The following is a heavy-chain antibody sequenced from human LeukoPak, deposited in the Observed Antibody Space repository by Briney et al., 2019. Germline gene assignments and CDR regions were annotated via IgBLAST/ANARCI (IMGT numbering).Heavy chain of an antibody. J-gene: IGHJ3*02. CDR1: GDSVSRSDSY. V-gene: IGHV4-39*07. CDR3: ARDQGYYYDTSGYYDAFDI. Sequence: SETLSLTCSVSGDSVSRSDSYWDWIRQPPGKGLEWIGTIYFSGRTNYSPSLKSRVTMSVDPSNNQFSLKLSSVTAADTAVYYCARDQGYYYDTSGYYDAFDIWGQGTMVTVSS. D-gene: IGHD3-22*01. CDR2: IYFSGRT.